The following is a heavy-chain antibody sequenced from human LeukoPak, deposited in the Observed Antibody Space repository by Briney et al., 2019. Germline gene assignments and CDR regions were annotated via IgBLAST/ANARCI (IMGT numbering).Heavy chain of an antibody. D-gene: IGHD3-3*01. Sequence: GGSLRLSCAASGFTFSSYGMHWVRQAPGKGLEWVAFIRYDGSNKYYADSVKGRFTISRDNSKNTLYLQMNSLRAEDTAVYYCARDLSLLRFLEWQNPPPNYYYYMDVWGKGTTVTDSS. J-gene: IGHJ6*03. CDR2: IRYDGSNK. CDR3: ARDLSLLRFLEWQNPPPNYYYYMDV. CDR1: GFTFSSYG. V-gene: IGHV3-30*02.